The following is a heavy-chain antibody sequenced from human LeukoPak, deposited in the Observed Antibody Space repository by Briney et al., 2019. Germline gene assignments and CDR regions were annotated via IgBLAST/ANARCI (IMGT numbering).Heavy chain of an antibody. V-gene: IGHV3-49*04. Sequence: PGGSLRLSCAASGFTFSSYAMSWVRQAPGKGLEWVGFIRSKAYGGTTEYAASVKGRFTISRDDSKSIAYLQRNSLKTEDTAVYYCSVEEDLGGFDYWGQGTLVTVSS. J-gene: IGHJ4*02. D-gene: IGHD3-3*01. CDR3: SVEEDLGGFDY. CDR2: IRSKAYGGTT. CDR1: GFTFSSYA.